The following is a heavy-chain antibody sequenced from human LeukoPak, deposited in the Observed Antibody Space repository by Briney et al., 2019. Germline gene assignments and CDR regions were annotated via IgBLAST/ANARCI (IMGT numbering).Heavy chain of an antibody. CDR1: GFTLSSYA. CDR3: VRPRGIAAAGIFGAFDY. Sequence: GRSLRLSCAASGFTLSSYAMHWVRQAPGKGLEWVALISFDGRNRYYADSVKGRFTISRDNSKNTLYVQMNSLRAEDTAVYYCVRPRGIAAAGIFGAFDYWGQGILVTVS. D-gene: IGHD6-13*01. CDR2: ISFDGRNR. V-gene: IGHV3-30*04. J-gene: IGHJ4*02.